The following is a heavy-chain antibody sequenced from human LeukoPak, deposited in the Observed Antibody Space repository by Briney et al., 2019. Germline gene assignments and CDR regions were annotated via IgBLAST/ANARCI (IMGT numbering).Heavy chain of an antibody. CDR1: GFTFSSYS. V-gene: IGHV3-30*03. Sequence: GGSLRLSCAASGFTFSSYSMNWVRQAPGKGLEWVAVISYDGSNKYYADSVKGRFTISRDNSKNTLYLQMNSLRAEDTAVYYCARGRPGGYCTNGVCYLDYWGQGTLVTVSS. CDR3: ARGRPGGYCTNGVCYLDY. J-gene: IGHJ4*02. CDR2: ISYDGSNK. D-gene: IGHD2-8*01.